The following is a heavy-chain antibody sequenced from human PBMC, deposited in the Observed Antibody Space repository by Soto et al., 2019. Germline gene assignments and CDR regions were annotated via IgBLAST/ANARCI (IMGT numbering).Heavy chain of an antibody. D-gene: IGHD3-3*01. CDR1: GGTFSSYA. CDR3: ASPKFRFWQQLDP. J-gene: IGHJ5*02. Sequence: ASVKVSCQASGGTFSSYAISWVRQAPGQGLEWMGGIIPIFGTANYAQKFQGRVTITADESTSTAYMELSSLRSEDTAVYYCASPKFRFWQQLDPWGQGTLVTVSS. CDR2: IIPIFGTA. V-gene: IGHV1-69*13.